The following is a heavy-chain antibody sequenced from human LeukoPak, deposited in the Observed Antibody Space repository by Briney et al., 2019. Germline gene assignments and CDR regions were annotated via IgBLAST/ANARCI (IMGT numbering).Heavy chain of an antibody. V-gene: IGHV3-66*01. J-gene: IGHJ6*02. CDR2: IYRVGST. Sequence: GGSLRLSCAASEFTVSSNYMSWVRQAPGKGLEWVSIIYRVGSTFYADSVEGRFTISRDNSKNTLYLQMNSLRVEDTAIYYCARDGGNNSWYGMDVWGQGTTVTVSS. CDR3: ARDGGNNSWYGMDV. D-gene: IGHD4-23*01. CDR1: EFTVSSNY.